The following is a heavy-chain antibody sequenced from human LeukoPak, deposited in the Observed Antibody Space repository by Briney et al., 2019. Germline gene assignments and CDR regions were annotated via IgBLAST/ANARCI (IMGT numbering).Heavy chain of an antibody. CDR2: IYYSGST. CDR3: ARPRHDYGGNQRGVYYFDY. J-gene: IGHJ4*02. CDR1: GGSISSSSYY. Sequence: SETLSLTCTVSGGSISSSSYYWGWIRQPPGKGLEWIGSIYYSGSTYYNPTLKSRVTISVDTSKNQFSLKLSSVTAADTAVYYCARPRHDYGGNQRGVYYFDYWGQGTLVTVSS. D-gene: IGHD4-23*01. V-gene: IGHV4-39*07.